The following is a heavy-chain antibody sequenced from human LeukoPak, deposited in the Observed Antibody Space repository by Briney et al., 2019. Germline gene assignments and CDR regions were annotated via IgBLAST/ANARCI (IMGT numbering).Heavy chain of an antibody. Sequence: KPSETLSLTCAVYGGSFSGYYWSWIRQPPGKGLEWNGEINHSGSTNYNPSLKSRVTISVDTSKNQFSLKLSSVTAADTAVYYCARGPSIVVVPAAFLYDYWGQGTLVTVSS. CDR2: INHSGST. V-gene: IGHV4-34*01. CDR1: GGSFSGYY. J-gene: IGHJ4*02. D-gene: IGHD2-2*01. CDR3: ARGPSIVVVPAAFLYDY.